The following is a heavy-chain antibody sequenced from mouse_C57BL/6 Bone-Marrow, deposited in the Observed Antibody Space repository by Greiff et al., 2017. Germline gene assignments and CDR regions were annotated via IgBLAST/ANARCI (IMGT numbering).Heavy chain of an antibody. CDR3: ARSGSTHFDY. D-gene: IGHD5-1*01. V-gene: IGHV1-42*01. Sequence: EVQLQQSGPELVKPGASVKISCTASGYSFTGYYMNWVKQSPEKSLEWIGEINPSTGGTTYNQKFKAKATLTVDTSSSTSYMLLKSLTSEDSAVYYCARSGSTHFDYWGQGTTLTVTA. J-gene: IGHJ2*01. CDR1: GYSFTGYY. CDR2: INPSTGGT.